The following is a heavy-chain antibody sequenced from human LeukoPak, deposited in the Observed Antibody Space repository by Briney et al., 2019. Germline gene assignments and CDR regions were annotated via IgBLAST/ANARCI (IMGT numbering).Heavy chain of an antibody. J-gene: IGHJ4*02. CDR2: ISSSSSYI. Sequence: GGSLRLSCAASGFTFSIYSMNWVRQAPGKGLEWVSSISSSSSYIYHADLVKGRFTISRDNAKNSLYLQMNSLRAEDTAVYYCAKRHYDSSGYYPKPFDYWGQGTLVTVSS. CDR3: AKRHYDSSGYYPKPFDY. V-gene: IGHV3-21*04. D-gene: IGHD3-22*01. CDR1: GFTFSIYS.